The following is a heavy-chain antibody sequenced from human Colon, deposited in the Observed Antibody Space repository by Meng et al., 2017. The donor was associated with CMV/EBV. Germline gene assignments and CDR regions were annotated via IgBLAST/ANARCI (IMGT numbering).Heavy chain of an antibody. D-gene: IGHD3-3*01. CDR3: ANYTSDWFDP. Sequence: GSLSLTCSVSGDSVSSGSYYWSWIRQPPGKGLEWIGYVFYTGSTKYNPSLKSRVSISLDTSKNEFSLNLRSVSAADTAVYYCANYTSDWFDPWGQGILVTVSS. V-gene: IGHV4-61*01. CDR2: VFYTGST. J-gene: IGHJ5*02. CDR1: GDSVSSGSYY.